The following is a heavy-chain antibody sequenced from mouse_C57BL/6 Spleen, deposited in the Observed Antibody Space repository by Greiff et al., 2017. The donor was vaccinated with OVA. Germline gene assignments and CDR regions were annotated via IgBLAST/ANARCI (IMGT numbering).Heavy chain of an antibody. V-gene: IGHV1-42*01. CDR1: GYSFTGYY. J-gene: IGHJ3*01. D-gene: IGHD2-4*01. CDR2: INPSTGGT. CDR3: ARDDYDWFAY. Sequence: VQLQQSGPELVKPGASVKISCKASGYSFTGYYMNWVKQSPEKSLEWIGEINPSTGGTTYNQKFTAKATLTVDKSSSTAYMHLKSLTSEDSAVYYCARDDYDWFAYWGQGTLVTVSA.